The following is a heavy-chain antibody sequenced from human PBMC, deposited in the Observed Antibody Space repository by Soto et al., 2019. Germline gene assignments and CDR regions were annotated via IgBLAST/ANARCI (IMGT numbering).Heavy chain of an antibody. CDR2: INSDGSST. Sequence: PGGSLRLSCAASGFMFSSYWMHWVRQAPGKGLVWVSRINSDGSSTSYADSVKGRFTISRDNAKNTLYLQMNSLRAEDTAVYYCARGYYDNNYFDHWGQGILVTVSS. CDR1: GFMFSSYW. CDR3: ARGYYDNNYFDH. D-gene: IGHD3-22*01. J-gene: IGHJ4*02. V-gene: IGHV3-74*01.